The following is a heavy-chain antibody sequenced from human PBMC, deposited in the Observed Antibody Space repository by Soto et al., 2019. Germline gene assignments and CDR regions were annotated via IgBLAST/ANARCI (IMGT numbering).Heavy chain of an antibody. J-gene: IGHJ6*02. D-gene: IGHD2-15*01. Sequence: ASVKVSCKASGYTFTSYAMHWVRQAPGQRLEWMGWINAGNGNTKYSQKFQGRVTITRDTSASTAYMELSSLRSEDTAGYYGAGVRLECSGGSCYSIGAGPENGLGNYGMDVWGQGTTVTVSS. CDR3: AGVRLECSGGSCYSIGAGPENGLGNYGMDV. V-gene: IGHV1-3*01. CDR1: GYTFTSYA. CDR2: INAGNGNT.